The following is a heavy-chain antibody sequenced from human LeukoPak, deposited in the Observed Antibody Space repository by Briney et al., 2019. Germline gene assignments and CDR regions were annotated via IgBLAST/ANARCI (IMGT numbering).Heavy chain of an antibody. CDR3: ARQHCSGGDCYFFD. Sequence: QTWGSLRLSCAASGFTFSSHGMHWVRQAPGKGLEWVALIWYDGNNKYYADSVKGRFTISRDNSKNTLYLQLNSLRAEDTAVYYCARQHCSGGDCYFFDWGQGTLVTVSS. CDR2: IWYDGNNK. CDR1: GFTFSSHG. J-gene: IGHJ4*02. D-gene: IGHD2-15*01. V-gene: IGHV3-33*08.